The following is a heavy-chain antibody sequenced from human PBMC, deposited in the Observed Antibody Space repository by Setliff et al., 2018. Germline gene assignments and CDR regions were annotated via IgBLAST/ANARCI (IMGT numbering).Heavy chain of an antibody. J-gene: IGHJ3*02. CDR1: GYTFSTYA. CDR3: ARRPIALAGYRKGAFDI. D-gene: IGHD6-19*01. CDR2: INAGNGIT. V-gene: IGHV1-3*01. Sequence: ASVKVSCKASGYTFSTYAIHWVRQAHGQRPDWMGWINAGNGITKYSQKFQGRVTITRDTSASTAYMELSSLRSDDTAVYYCARRPIALAGYRKGAFDIWGQGTMVTVSS.